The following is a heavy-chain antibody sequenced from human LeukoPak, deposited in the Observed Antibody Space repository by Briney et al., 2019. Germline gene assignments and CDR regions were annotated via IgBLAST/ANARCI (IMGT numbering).Heavy chain of an antibody. D-gene: IGHD1-26*01. V-gene: IGHV3-21*01. CDR3: ARDPYSGSYGADYYYYMDV. J-gene: IGHJ6*03. CDR1: GFTFSSFN. CDR2: ITSGSSHI. Sequence: GGSLRLSCAASGFTFSSFNMNWVRQTPGQGLEWVSSITSGSSHIYYADSVKGRFTISRDNAKSSLYLQMNSLRAEDTAVYYCARDPYSGSYGADYYYYMDVWGKGTTVTISS.